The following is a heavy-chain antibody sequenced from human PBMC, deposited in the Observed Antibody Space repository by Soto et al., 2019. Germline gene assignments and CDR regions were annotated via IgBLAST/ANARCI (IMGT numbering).Heavy chain of an antibody. V-gene: IGHV3-21*01. CDR1: GFTFSSYS. CDR2: ISSSSSYI. J-gene: IGHJ6*02. D-gene: IGHD3-3*01. CDR3: ARDRGVVIRFSYYGMAV. Sequence: GGSLRLSCAASGFTFSSYSMNWVRQAPGKGLEWVSSISSSSSYIYYADSVKGRFTISRDNAKNSLYLQMNSLRAEDTAVYYCARDRGVVIRFSYYGMAVWGQGTTFTVSS.